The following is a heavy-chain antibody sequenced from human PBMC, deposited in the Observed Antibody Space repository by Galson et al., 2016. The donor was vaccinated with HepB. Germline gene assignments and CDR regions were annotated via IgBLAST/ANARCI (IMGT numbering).Heavy chain of an antibody. CDR1: GFSFSSYA. Sequence: SLRLSCAVSGFSFSSYAMNWVRQAPGKGLEWVAVISGTSASIFYGDSVQGRLTISRHNTKNTLYLQMNSLRAEDTAVYYCAKGGTPDDQTVQYAMDVWGQGTTVTVSS. D-gene: IGHD1-1*01. CDR2: ISGTSASI. J-gene: IGHJ6*02. CDR3: AKGGTPDDQTVQYAMDV. V-gene: IGHV3-23*01.